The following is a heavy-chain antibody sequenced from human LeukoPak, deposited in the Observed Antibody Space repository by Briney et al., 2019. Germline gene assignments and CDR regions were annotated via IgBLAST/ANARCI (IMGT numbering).Heavy chain of an antibody. Sequence: PSETLSLTCTVSGGSISSGGYYWSWIRQPPGKGLEWIGYIYYSGSTNYNPSLKSRVTISVDTSKNQFSLKLSSVTAADTAVYYCARRSAAAGFDYWGQGTLVTVSS. CDR2: IYYSGST. J-gene: IGHJ4*02. CDR1: GGSISSGGYY. V-gene: IGHV4-61*08. D-gene: IGHD6-13*01. CDR3: ARRSAAAGFDY.